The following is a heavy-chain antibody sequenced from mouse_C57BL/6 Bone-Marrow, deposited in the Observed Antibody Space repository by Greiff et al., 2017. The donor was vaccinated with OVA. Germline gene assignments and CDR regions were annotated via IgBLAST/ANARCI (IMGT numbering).Heavy chain of an antibody. V-gene: IGHV1-50*01. CDR2: IDPSDSYN. CDR1: GYTFTSYW. J-gene: IGHJ4*01. CDR3: ARSSNYEGDYAMDY. D-gene: IGHD2-5*01. Sequence: QVQLQQPGAELVKPGASVKLSCKASGYTFTSYWMQWVNQRPGQGLEWIGEIDPSDSYNKYTQKFKGKATLTVDTSYSTSYMQLSSQTSEDSAVYYCARSSNYEGDYAMDYWGQGTSVTVSS.